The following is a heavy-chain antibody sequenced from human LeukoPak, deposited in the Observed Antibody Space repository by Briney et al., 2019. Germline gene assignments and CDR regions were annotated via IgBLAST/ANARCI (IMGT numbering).Heavy chain of an antibody. CDR2: ISAYNGNT. V-gene: IGHV1-18*01. CDR1: GYTFNTYN. D-gene: IGHD6-13*01. Sequence: ASVKVSCKASGYTFNTYNLVWVRQAPGQGLEWMGWISAYNGNTNYAQKLQGRVTMTTDTSTSTAYMELRSLRSDDTAVYYCARDCVRSCYHLAAAAAVPLDYWGQGTLVTVSS. CDR3: ARDCVRSCYHLAAAAAVPLDY. J-gene: IGHJ4*02.